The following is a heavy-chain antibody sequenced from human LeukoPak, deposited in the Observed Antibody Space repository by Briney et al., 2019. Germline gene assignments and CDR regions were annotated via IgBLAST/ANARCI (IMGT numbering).Heavy chain of an antibody. J-gene: IGHJ4*02. D-gene: IGHD5-18*01. Sequence: PSETLSLTCTVSGGSISSSTYYWGWIRQPPGKGLEWIGSIYYSGSTYYNPSLKSRVTISVDTSKNQFSLKLSSVTAADTAVYYCARPRVRGYSYGQFDYWGQGTQVTVSS. CDR3: ARPRVRGYSYGQFDY. V-gene: IGHV4-39*01. CDR2: IYYSGST. CDR1: GGSISSSTYY.